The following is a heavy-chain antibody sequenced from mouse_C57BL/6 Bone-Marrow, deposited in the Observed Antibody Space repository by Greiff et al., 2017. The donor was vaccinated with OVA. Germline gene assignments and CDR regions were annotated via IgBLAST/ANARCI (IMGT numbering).Heavy chain of an antibody. CDR3: SRRMVTTGAY. Sequence: EVMLVESGGGLVQPGGSLKLSCAASGFTFSDYYMYWVRQTPEKRLEWVAYISNGGGSTYYPDTVKGRFTISRDNAKNTLYLQMSRLKSEDTAMYYCSRRMVTTGAYWGQGTLVTVSA. CDR2: ISNGGGST. J-gene: IGHJ3*01. V-gene: IGHV5-12*01. D-gene: IGHD2-2*01. CDR1: GFTFSDYY.